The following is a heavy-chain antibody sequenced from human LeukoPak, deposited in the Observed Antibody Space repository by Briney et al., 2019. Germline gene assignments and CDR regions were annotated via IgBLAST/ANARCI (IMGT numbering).Heavy chain of an antibody. J-gene: IGHJ4*02. Sequence: GGSLRLSCAVSGFNFNNYAMTWVRQAPGRGLEWVSSIVASATSTYYADSVQGRFTISRDKSTNTLHLQMNSLRAEDTAIYYCAKGQLRFDYWGQGTLVTVSS. CDR2: IVASATST. D-gene: IGHD2-2*01. CDR3: AKGQLRFDY. V-gene: IGHV3-23*01. CDR1: GFNFNNYA.